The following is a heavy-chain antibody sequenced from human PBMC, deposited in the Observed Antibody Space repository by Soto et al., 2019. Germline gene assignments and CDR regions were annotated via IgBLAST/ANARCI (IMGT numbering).Heavy chain of an antibody. CDR1: GYSFATDW. J-gene: IGHJ4*02. CDR2: IYPGYSYA. D-gene: IGHD3-16*01. V-gene: IGHV5-51*01. Sequence: XESRNISWNGSGYSFATDWAGWGPQMPGKGLEWMGIIYPGYSYARYSPSFQGQVTISVDESITTAFLQWSSLKASDTAMYYCARSQFDYLWGTSGYFDSWGQGTLVTVSS. CDR3: ARSQFDYLWGTSGYFDS.